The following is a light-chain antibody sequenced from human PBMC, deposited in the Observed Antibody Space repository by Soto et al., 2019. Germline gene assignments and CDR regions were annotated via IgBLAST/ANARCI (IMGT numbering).Light chain of an antibody. CDR1: QSISFY. CDR3: QQSYSYPDT. CDR2: AAS. J-gene: IGKJ2*01. V-gene: IGKV1-39*01. Sequence: DIQMTQSPSSLSASVGARVTITCRASQSISFYLNWYQQKPGKAPKLLIYAASSLQSGVPSRFSGSGSGTDFTPTISSLQPEDFATYYCQQSYSYPDTFGQGTTLE.